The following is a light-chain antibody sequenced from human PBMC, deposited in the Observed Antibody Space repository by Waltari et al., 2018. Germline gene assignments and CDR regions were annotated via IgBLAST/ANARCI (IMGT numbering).Light chain of an antibody. J-gene: IGKJ4*01. CDR1: QDIDDL. Sequence: EIVLTQSPANLSLSPGERATLSCRASQDIDDLLTWFQQSPGQVPRLLIYGASNRAADIPARFSGSGSGKDFILTISSLEPEDFAVYYCQQRINWPLTFGGGTTVDIK. CDR2: GAS. V-gene: IGKV3D-11*01. CDR3: QQRINWPLT.